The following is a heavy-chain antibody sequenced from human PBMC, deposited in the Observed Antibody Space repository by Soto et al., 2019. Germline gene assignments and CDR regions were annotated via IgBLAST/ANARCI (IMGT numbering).Heavy chain of an antibody. CDR2: IIPIFGTA. J-gene: IGHJ4*02. CDR3: ATIPTAMVRYYFDY. V-gene: IGHV1-69*13. Sequence: GASVKVSCKASGGTFSSYAISWVRQAPGQGLEWMGGIIPIFGTANYAQKFQGRVTITADESTSTAYMELSSLRSEDTAVYYCATIPTAMVRYYFDYWGQGTLVTVSS. CDR1: GGTFSSYA. D-gene: IGHD5-18*01.